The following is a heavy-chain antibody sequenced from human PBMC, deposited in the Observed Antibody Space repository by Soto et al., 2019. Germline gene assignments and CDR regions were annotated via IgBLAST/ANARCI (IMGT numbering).Heavy chain of an antibody. J-gene: IGHJ6*02. CDR3: ARVYCSSTSCSPGYYYYGMDV. D-gene: IGHD2-2*01. CDR2: IIPIFGTA. V-gene: IGHV1-69*06. CDR1: GGTFSSYA. Sequence: SVKVSCKASGGTFSSYAISWVRQDPGQGLEWMGGIIPIFGTANYAQKFQGRVTITADKSTSTAYMELSSLRSEDTAVYYCARVYCSSTSCSPGYYYYGMDVWGQGTTVTV.